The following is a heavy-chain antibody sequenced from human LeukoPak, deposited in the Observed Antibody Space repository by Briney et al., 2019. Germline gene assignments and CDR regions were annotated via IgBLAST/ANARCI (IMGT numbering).Heavy chain of an antibody. V-gene: IGHV1-69*01. Sequence: ASVEVSCKASGGTFSSYAISWVRQAPGQGLEWRGGIIPIFGTANYAQKFQGRVTITADESTSTAYMELSSLRSEDTAVYYCARADTAMAKGLYYFDYWGQGTLVTVSS. J-gene: IGHJ4*02. CDR3: ARADTAMAKGLYYFDY. D-gene: IGHD5-18*01. CDR1: GGTFSSYA. CDR2: IIPIFGTA.